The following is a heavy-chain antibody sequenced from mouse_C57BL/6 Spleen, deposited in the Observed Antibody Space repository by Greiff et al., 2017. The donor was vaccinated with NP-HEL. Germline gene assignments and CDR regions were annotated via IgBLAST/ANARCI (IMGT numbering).Heavy chain of an antibody. D-gene: IGHD4-1*01. J-gene: IGHJ3*01. CDR2: IRSKSSNYAT. V-gene: IGHV10-3*01. CDR3: VRDGNWDEGFAY. CDR1: GFTFNTYA. Sequence: EVQRVESGGGLVQPKGSLKLSCAASGFTFNTYAMHWVRQAPGKGLEWVARIRSKSSNYATYYADSVKDRFTISRDDSQSMLYLQMNNLKTEDTAMYYCVRDGNWDEGFAYWGQGTLVTVSA.